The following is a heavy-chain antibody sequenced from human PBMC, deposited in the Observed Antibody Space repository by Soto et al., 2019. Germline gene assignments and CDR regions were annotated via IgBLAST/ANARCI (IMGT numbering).Heavy chain of an antibody. V-gene: IGHV3-33*08. J-gene: IGHJ4*02. D-gene: IGHD1-1*01. CDR2: IWYDGSDK. Sequence: RSLRRSCASYVFTFSSYGMHCVRHSPGKGLEWVAVIWYDGSDKYYADSVKGRFTISRDNSKNTLYLQMNSLRAEDTAVYYCPLRWYSYYFELWGQGTLVRGSS. CDR3: PLRWYSYYFEL. CDR1: VFTFSSYG.